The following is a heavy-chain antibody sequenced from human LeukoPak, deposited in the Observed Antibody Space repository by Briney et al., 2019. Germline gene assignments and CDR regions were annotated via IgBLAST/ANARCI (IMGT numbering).Heavy chain of an antibody. CDR1: GFTFSSYW. V-gene: IGHV3-7*01. J-gene: IGHJ4*02. D-gene: IGHD3-22*01. Sequence: GGSLRLSCAASGFTFSSYWMSWVRQAPGKGLEWVANIKQDGSEKYYVDSVKGRFTISRDNAKNSLYLQMNSLRAEDTAVYYCAREGYYDSSGPTEFDYWGQGTLVTVSS. CDR3: AREGYYDSSGPTEFDY. CDR2: IKQDGSEK.